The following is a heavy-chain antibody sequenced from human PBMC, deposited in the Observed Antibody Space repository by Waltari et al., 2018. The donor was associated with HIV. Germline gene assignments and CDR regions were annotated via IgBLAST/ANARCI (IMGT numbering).Heavy chain of an antibody. CDR3: VSSGLDV. V-gene: IGHV3-74*01. CDR1: GFTFSNYW. Sequence: VQLVESGRDLAQPGGSLRHSCVAPGFTFSNYWMHWVRQVPRQRLVWVARINTDETIRTYAENVKGRFTISRDNGKNTLYLQMNSLRVEDTAVYYCVSSGLDVWGQGTTVNVSS. CDR2: INTDETIR. J-gene: IGHJ6*02.